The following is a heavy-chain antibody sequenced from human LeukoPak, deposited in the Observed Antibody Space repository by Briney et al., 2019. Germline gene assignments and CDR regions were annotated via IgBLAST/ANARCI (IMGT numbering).Heavy chain of an antibody. Sequence: PGGSLRLSCVASGFSFGDFHMNWIRQAPGKGLEWVSHISISGRTIYYADSVKGRFTISRDNPKNSLYLQMDSLRVEDTAVYYCVGGDYTYYMDVWGKGTTVTISS. V-gene: IGHV3-11*01. J-gene: IGHJ6*03. CDR3: VGGDYTYYMDV. CDR1: GFSFGDFH. CDR2: ISISGRTI.